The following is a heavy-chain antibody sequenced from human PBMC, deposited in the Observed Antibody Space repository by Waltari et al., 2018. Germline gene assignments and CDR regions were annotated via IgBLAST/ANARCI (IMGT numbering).Heavy chain of an antibody. CDR3: ARELYGSGSY. CDR1: GFTFSTYS. Sequence: EVQLVESGGGLVKPGGSLSLSCAASGFTFSTYSLNWVRQAPGKGLEWVSSISSSSSYIYYADSVKGRFTISRDNAKNSLYLQMNSLRAEDTAVYYCARELYGSGSYWGQGTLVTVSS. CDR2: ISSSSSYI. V-gene: IGHV3-21*01. J-gene: IGHJ4*02. D-gene: IGHD3-10*01.